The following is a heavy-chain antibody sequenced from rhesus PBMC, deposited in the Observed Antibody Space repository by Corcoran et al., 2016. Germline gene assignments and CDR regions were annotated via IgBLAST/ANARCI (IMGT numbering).Heavy chain of an antibody. Sequence: QVQLQESGPGLVKPSETLSLTCAVSGYSISSGYYWGWIRQPQGTGLEWFGSIYGSGGSNYLNPSLKSRVTLSVDTSKNQFSLKLSSVTAADTAVYYCARVGSSWSEWDTVGTEWYFDLWGPGTPITISS. D-gene: IGHD5-42*01. CDR3: ARVGSSWSEWDTVGTEWYFDL. V-gene: IGHV4S14*01. J-gene: IGHJ2*01. CDR1: GYSISSGYY. CDR2: IYGSGGSN.